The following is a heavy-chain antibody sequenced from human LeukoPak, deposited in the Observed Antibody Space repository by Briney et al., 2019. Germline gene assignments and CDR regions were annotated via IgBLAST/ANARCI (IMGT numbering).Heavy chain of an antibody. CDR1: GFTFSSYS. CDR2: ISSSSSYI. V-gene: IGHV3-21*01. J-gene: IGHJ5*02. D-gene: IGHD3-10*01. CDR3: ARALRPGSYHNWFDP. Sequence: NPGGSLRLSCAASGFTFSSYSMNWVRQAPGKGLEWVSSISSSSSYIYYADSVKGRFIISRDNAKNSLYLQMNSLRAEDTAVYYCARALRPGSYHNWFDPWGQGTLVTVSS.